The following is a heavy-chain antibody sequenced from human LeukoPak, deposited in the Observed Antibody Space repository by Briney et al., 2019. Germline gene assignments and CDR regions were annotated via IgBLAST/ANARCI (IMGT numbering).Heavy chain of an antibody. CDR3: ARDGAWSGPFDY. Sequence: PGGSLRLSCEASGFSFSDAWMNWVRQAPGKGLEWISYISSSSGAIYYADSVKGRFTISTDNAKNSLYLQMNSLRAEDTAVYYCARDGAWSGPFDYWGQGTLVTVSS. CDR1: GFSFSDAW. J-gene: IGHJ4*02. V-gene: IGHV3-48*01. D-gene: IGHD3-3*01. CDR2: ISSSSGAI.